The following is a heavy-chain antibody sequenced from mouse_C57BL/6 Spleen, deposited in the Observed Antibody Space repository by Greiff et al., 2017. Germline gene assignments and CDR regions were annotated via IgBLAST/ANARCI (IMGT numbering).Heavy chain of an antibody. V-gene: IGHV1-5*01. J-gene: IGHJ4*01. CDR2: IYPGNSDT. CDR3: TFITTVVEPHYYAMDY. CDR1: GYTFTSYW. D-gene: IGHD1-1*01. Sequence: EVQLKESGTVLARPGASVKMSCKTSGYTFTSYWMHWVKQRPGQGLEWIGAIYPGNSDTSYNQKFKGKAKLTAVTSASTAYMELSSLTNEDSAVYYCTFITTVVEPHYYAMDYWGQGTSVTVSS.